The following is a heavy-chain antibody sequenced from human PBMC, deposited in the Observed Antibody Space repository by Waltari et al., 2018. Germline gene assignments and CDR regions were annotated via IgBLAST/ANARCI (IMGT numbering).Heavy chain of an antibody. CDR2: TYYRSKWFN. CDR3: TRGFLKTWFDP. V-gene: IGHV6-1*01. Sequence: QVQLQQSGPGLVKPSQTLSLTCAISGDSVSGNSAAWNWIRQSPSGGLEWLGMTYYRSKWFNEYALSVKSRIIITPDTSKNQFSLQLNSVTPEDTAVYYCTRGFLKTWFDPWGQGTLVTVSS. J-gene: IGHJ5*02. D-gene: IGHD3-3*01. CDR1: GDSVSGNSAA.